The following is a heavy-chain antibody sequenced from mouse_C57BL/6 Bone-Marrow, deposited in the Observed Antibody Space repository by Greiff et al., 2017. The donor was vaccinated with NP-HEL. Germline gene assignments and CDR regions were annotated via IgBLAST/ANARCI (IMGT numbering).Heavy chain of an antibody. CDR3: ARKGIYDYDVDWFAY. D-gene: IGHD2-4*01. V-gene: IGHV1-55*01. J-gene: IGHJ3*01. CDR1: GYTFTSYW. CDR2: IYPGSGST. Sequence: QVQLQQPGAELVKPGASVKMSCKASGYTFTSYWITWVKQRPGQGLEWIGDIYPGSGSTNYNEKFKSKATLTADESSSTAYMQLSSLTSEDSAVYFCARKGIYDYDVDWFAYWGQGTLVTVSA.